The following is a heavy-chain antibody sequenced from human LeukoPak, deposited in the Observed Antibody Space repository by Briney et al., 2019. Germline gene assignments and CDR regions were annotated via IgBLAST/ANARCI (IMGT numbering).Heavy chain of an antibody. CDR1: GFTFSAYS. V-gene: IGHV4-34*01. J-gene: IGHJ4*02. Sequence: PGGSLRLSCATSGFTFSAYSMNWVRQPPGKGLEWIGEINHSGSTNYNPSLKSRVTISVDTSKNQFSLILTSVTAADTAVYYCARVAPAMAEFDYWGQGTLV. CDR2: INHSGST. D-gene: IGHD2-2*01. CDR3: ARVAPAMAEFDY.